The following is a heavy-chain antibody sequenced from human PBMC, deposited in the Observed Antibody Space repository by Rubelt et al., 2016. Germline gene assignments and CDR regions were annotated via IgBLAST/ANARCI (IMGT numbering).Heavy chain of an antibody. J-gene: IGHJ5*02. CDR2: MNPNSGNT. CDR3: AKDYGGDGFDP. Sequence: QVQLVQSGAEVKVPGASVKVSCKASGYTFTSYGISWVRQAPGQGLKWMGWMNPNSGNTGYSQKFQGGVTSTRNTSINTAYMVLSSLRSEDTAVYYCAKDYGGDGFDPWGQRTLVTVSS. CDR1: GYTFTSYG. V-gene: IGHV1-8*03. D-gene: IGHD4-23*01.